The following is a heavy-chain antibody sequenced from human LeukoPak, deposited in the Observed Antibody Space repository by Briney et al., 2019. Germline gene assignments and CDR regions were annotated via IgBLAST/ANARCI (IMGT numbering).Heavy chain of an antibody. CDR3: ARVGGYDSGPIDY. V-gene: IGHV3-30*04. Sequence: PGRSLRLSCAASGFTFSSYAMHWVRQAPGKGLEWVAVISYDGSNKYYADSVKGRFTISRDNSKNTLYLQMNSLRAEDTAVYYCARVGGYDSGPIDYWGQGTLVTVSS. CDR2: ISYDGSNK. J-gene: IGHJ4*02. CDR1: GFTFSSYA. D-gene: IGHD5-12*01.